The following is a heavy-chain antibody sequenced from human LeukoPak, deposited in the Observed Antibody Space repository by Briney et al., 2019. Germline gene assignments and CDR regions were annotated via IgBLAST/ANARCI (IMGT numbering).Heavy chain of an antibody. CDR2: ISSSSSYI. V-gene: IGHV3-21*01. CDR3: ARDGVVSGFDY. J-gene: IGHJ4*02. Sequence: GGTLRLSCAASGFTFSSYGMSWVRQAPGKGLEWVSSISSSSSYIYYADSVKGRFTISRDNAKNSLYLQMNSLRAEDTAVYYCARDGVVSGFDYWGQGTLVTVSS. D-gene: IGHD3-3*01. CDR1: GFTFSSYG.